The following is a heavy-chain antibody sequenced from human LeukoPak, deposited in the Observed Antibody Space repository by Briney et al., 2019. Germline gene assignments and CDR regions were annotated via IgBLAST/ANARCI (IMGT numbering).Heavy chain of an antibody. V-gene: IGHV4-61*05. J-gene: IGHJ4*02. CDR3: ARGIAVAVFDY. CDR2: IYYSGST. Sequence: PSETLSLTCTVSGGSIRSSYYYWGWIRQPPGKGLEWIGYIYYSGSTNYNPSLKSRVTISVDTSKNQFSLKLSSVTAADTAVYYCARGIAVAVFDYWGQGTLVTVSS. D-gene: IGHD6-19*01. CDR1: GGSIRSSYYY.